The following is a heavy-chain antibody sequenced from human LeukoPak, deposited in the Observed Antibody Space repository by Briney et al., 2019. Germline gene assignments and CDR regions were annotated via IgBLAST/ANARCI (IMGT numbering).Heavy chain of an antibody. CDR2: ISSSSSYI. CDR1: GFTFSSYS. CDR3: ASLFEYYYYYMDV. V-gene: IGHV3-21*01. Sequence: GGSLRLSCAASGFTFSSYSMNWVRQAPGKGLEWVSSISSSSSYIYYADSVKGRFTNSRDNAKNSLYLQMNSLRAEDTAVYYCASLFEYYYYYMDVWGKGTTVTVSS. J-gene: IGHJ6*03. D-gene: IGHD2-21*01.